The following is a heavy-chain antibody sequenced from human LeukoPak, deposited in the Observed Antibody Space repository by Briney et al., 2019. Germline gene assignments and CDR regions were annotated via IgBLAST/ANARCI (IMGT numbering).Heavy chain of an antibody. CDR2: INPNSGDK. CDR3: ARVTDVTNSKNALGY. D-gene: IGHD2/OR15-2a*01. CDR1: GFTFTGYY. J-gene: IGHJ4*02. V-gene: IGHV1-2*06. Sequence: ASVKVSCKXSGFTFTGYYMHWVRQAPGQGLEWMGRINPNSGDKNYAQKFQDRFTMARDTSISTIYMELSSLRSDDTAMYYCARVTDVTNSKNALGYWGQGTLVTVSA.